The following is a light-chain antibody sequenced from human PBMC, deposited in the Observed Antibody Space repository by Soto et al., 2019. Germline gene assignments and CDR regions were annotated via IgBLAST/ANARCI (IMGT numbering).Light chain of an antibody. CDR2: AAS. J-gene: IGKJ5*01. V-gene: IGKV3-15*01. CDR3: QHYHGWPIT. Sequence: EIVMTQAPATLSLSPGEGATVSCRASQSVSSHLAWYQHKPRQAHRLLFYAASTRATGIPARFSGSGSGTEFTLTISSLQSEDFAVYYCQHYHGWPITFGQGTRLEIK. CDR1: QSVSSH.